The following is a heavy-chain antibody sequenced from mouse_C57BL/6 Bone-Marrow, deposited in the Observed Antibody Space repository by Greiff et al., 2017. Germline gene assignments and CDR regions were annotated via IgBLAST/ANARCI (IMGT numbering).Heavy chain of an antibody. V-gene: IGHV1-22*01. CDR1: GYTFTDYN. J-gene: IGHJ2*01. CDR3: ERLGYDYDGGDFDY. CDR2: INPNNGGT. D-gene: IGHD2-4*01. Sequence: VQLQQSGPELVKPGASVKLSCKASGYTFTDYNMHWVKQSPGKSLEWIGYINPNNGGTSYNQKFKGKATLTLNKSSSTAYMELRSLTSEDSAVYYYERLGYDYDGGDFDYWGQGTTLTVSA.